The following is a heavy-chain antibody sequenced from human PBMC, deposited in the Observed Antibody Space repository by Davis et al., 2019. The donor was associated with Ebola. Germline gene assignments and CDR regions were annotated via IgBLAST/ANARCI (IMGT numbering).Heavy chain of an antibody. CDR3: AKDMGAGDGYPGWPIDY. CDR1: GFTFSSYS. D-gene: IGHD5-24*01. CDR2: ISSSSYI. J-gene: IGHJ4*02. Sequence: GESLKISCAASGFTFSSYSMNWVRQAPGKGLEWVSSISSSSYIYYADSVKGRFTISRDNSKNSLYLQMNSLRTEDTALYYCAKDMGAGDGYPGWPIDYWGQGTLVTVSS. V-gene: IGHV3-21*04.